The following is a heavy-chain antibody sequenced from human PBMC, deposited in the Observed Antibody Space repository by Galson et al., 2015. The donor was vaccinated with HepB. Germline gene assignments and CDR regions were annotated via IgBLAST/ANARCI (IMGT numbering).Heavy chain of an antibody. CDR1: GFTFDDYA. CDR2: ISWNSGSI. V-gene: IGHV3-9*01. Sequence: SLRLSCAASGFTFDDYAMHWVRQAPGKGLEWVSGISWNSGSIGYADSVKGRFTISRDNAKNSLYLQMNSLRAEDTALHYCAKGYRSGWYRTGFDYWGQGTLVTVSS. CDR3: AKGYRSGWYRTGFDY. D-gene: IGHD6-19*01. J-gene: IGHJ4*02.